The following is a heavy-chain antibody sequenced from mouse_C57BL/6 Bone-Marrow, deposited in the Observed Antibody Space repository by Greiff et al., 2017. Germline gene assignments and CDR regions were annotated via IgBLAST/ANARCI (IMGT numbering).Heavy chain of an antibody. CDR1: GYTFTSYW. J-gene: IGHJ3*01. V-gene: IGHV1-55*01. Sequence: VQLQQPGAELVKPGASVKMSCKASGYTFTSYWLTWVKQRPGQGLEWIGDIYPGSGSTNYNEKFKSKATLTVDTSASTAYMQLSSLTSEDSAVYYCARPQFAYWGQGTLVTVSA. CDR3: ARPQFAY. CDR2: IYPGSGST.